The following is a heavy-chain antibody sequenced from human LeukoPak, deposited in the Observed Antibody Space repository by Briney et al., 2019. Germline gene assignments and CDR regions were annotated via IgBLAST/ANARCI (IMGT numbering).Heavy chain of an antibody. D-gene: IGHD3-22*01. Sequence: ASVKVSCKASGGTFSSYTISWVRQAPGQGLEWMGRIIPIFGIANYAQKFQGRVTITADKSTSTAYMELSSLRSEDTAVYYRAREPRADSSGYYYGYFDYWGQGTLVTVSS. CDR1: GGTFSSYT. J-gene: IGHJ4*02. CDR3: AREPRADSSGYYYGYFDY. CDR2: IIPIFGIA. V-gene: IGHV1-69*04.